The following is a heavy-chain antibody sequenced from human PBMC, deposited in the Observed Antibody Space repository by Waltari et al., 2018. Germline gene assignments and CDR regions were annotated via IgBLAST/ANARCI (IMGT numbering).Heavy chain of an antibody. CDR3: ARDRGGGGGGMDV. D-gene: IGHD3-10*01. Sequence: QVQLVQSGAEVKKPGASVKVSCKASGYTFTSYAMHWVRQAPGQRLEWMGWINAGNEKKKYSKKFRGRSTIPRDTPASTANRGRGSWRSEDRVVFYWARDRGGGGGGMDVWGQGTTVTVSS. CDR2: INAGNEKK. J-gene: IGHJ6*02. CDR1: GYTFTSYA. V-gene: IGHV1-3*01.